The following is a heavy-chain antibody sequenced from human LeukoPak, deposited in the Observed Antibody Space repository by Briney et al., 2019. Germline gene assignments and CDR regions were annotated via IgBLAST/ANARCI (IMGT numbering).Heavy chain of an antibody. J-gene: IGHJ4*02. D-gene: IGHD6-19*01. CDR1: GGSISNSY. V-gene: IGHV4-59*01. CDR2: FHDSEST. Sequence: SETLSLTCTVSGGSISNSYWSWIRQPPAKGLEWIGFFHDSESTNYSPSLKSRVSLSVDTSKNQFSLRLSSVTAADTAVYYCARGFSSGWTDYWGQGTLVTVSS. CDR3: ARGFSSGWTDY.